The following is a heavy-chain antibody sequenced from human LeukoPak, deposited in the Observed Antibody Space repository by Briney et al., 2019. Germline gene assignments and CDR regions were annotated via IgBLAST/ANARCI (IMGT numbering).Heavy chain of an antibody. J-gene: IGHJ4*02. D-gene: IGHD5-18*01. CDR1: GFTFSSYG. CDR2: ISAGIGYT. V-gene: IGHV3-23*01. Sequence: GGSLRLSCVGSGFTFSSYGMSWVRQAPGKGLEWVSGISAGIGYTYYADSVRGRFTISRDNSKNTLYLQMNSLRAEDTAVYYCAKTSGYSYSYGDYWGQGTLVTVSS. CDR3: AKTSGYSYSYGDY.